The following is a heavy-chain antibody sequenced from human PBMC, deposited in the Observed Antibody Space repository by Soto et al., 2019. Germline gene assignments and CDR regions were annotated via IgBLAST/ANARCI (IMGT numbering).Heavy chain of an antibody. Sequence: EVQLVESGGDLVQPGGSLRLSCAASGFTFSGYWMSWVRQAPGKGLEWVANINKDGSEKYYVDSVRGRFTISRDNAKNSLYLQSNSLRAEDAAVYYCARDTGTGPTTDFDSWGLGTLVTVSA. J-gene: IGHJ4*02. CDR1: GFTFSGYW. D-gene: IGHD4-4*01. V-gene: IGHV3-7*01. CDR3: ARDTGTGPTTDFDS. CDR2: INKDGSEK.